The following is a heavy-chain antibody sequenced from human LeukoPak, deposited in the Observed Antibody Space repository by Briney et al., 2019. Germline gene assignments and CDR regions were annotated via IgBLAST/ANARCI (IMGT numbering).Heavy chain of an antibody. CDR2: IKQDGSEK. J-gene: IGHJ4*02. V-gene: IGHV3-7*01. CDR3: ARDLASGYELSYYFDY. D-gene: IGHD5-12*01. CDR1: GFTFSSYW. Sequence: GGSLRLSCAASGFTFSSYWMSWVRQAPGKGLEWVANIKQDGSEKYYVDSVKGRFTISRDNAENSLYLQMNSLRAEDTAVYYCARDLASGYELSYYFDYWGQGTLVTVSS.